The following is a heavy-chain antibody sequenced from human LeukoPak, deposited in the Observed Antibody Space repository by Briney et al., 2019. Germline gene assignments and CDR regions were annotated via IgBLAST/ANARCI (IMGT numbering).Heavy chain of an antibody. J-gene: IGHJ6*04. Sequence: GGSVRLSCAASGFTFSSYAMTWVRQAPGKGLEWVSAISGSGGSTYYADSVKGRFTISRDNSKNTLYLQMNSLRAEDTAVYYCAKDVDSSSWDYYGMDVWGKGTTVTVSS. D-gene: IGHD6-13*01. CDR3: AKDVDSSSWDYYGMDV. CDR1: GFTFSSYA. V-gene: IGHV3-23*01. CDR2: ISGSGGST.